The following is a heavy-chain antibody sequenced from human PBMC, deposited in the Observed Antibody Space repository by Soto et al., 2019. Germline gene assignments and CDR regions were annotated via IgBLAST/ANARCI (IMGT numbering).Heavy chain of an antibody. V-gene: IGHV4-34*01. CDR1: GGSFSGYY. Sequence: SETLSLTCAVYGGSFSGYYWSWIRQPPGKGLEWIGEINHSGSTNYNPSLKSRVTISVDTSKNQFSLKLSSVTAADTAVYYCARGPASGSYYYWGQGPLVTVSS. CDR2: INHSGST. D-gene: IGHD1-26*01. CDR3: ARGPASGSYYY. J-gene: IGHJ4*02.